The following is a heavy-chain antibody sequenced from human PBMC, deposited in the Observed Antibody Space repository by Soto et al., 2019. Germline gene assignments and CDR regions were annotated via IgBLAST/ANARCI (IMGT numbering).Heavy chain of an antibody. CDR3: ARVFTIFGVVIIPVWFDP. Sequence: SETLSLTCTVSGGSVSSGSYYWSWIRQPPGKGLEWIGYIYYSGSTNYNPSLKSRVTISVDTSKNQFSLKLSSVTAADTAVYYCARVFTIFGVVIIPVWFDPWGQGTLVTVSS. D-gene: IGHD3-3*01. CDR2: IYYSGST. J-gene: IGHJ5*02. V-gene: IGHV4-61*01. CDR1: GGSVSSGSYY.